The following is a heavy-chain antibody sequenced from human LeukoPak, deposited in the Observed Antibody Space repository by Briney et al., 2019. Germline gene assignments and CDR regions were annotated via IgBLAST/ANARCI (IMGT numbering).Heavy chain of an antibody. Sequence: ASVKVSCKASGGTFSSYAISWVRQAPGQGLKWMGRIIPILGIANYAQKFQGRVTITADKSTSTAYMELSSLRSGDTAVYYCARDKTGDPGAFDYWGQGTLVTVSS. V-gene: IGHV1-69*04. CDR2: IIPILGIA. J-gene: IGHJ4*02. D-gene: IGHD7-27*01. CDR3: ARDKTGDPGAFDY. CDR1: GGTFSSYA.